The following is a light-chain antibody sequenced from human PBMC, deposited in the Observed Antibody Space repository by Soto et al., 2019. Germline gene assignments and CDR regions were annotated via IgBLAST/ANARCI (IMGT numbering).Light chain of an antibody. J-gene: IGKJ3*01. CDR2: GAS. Sequence: DIQMTQSPSSLSASVGDRVTITCRASQTINEYLNWYQQKPGKAPNLLIYGASSLQSGVPSRFSGSASGTRFTLTISSLQPEDVGSYYCQRSSSTLGTFGPGTRVDIK. CDR1: QTINEY. V-gene: IGKV1-39*01. CDR3: QRSSSTLGT.